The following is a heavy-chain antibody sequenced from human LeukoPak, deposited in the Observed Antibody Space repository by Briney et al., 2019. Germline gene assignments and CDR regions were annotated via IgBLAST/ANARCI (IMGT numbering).Heavy chain of an antibody. Sequence: SETLSLTCTVSGGSISRNYWSWIWQPPGKGLEWIGYIYYSGSTNYNPSLKSRVTISVDTSKNQFSLKLTSVTAADTAVYYCAILYYGSGSFDYWGQGTLVTVSS. CDR2: IYYSGST. CDR3: AILYYGSGSFDY. D-gene: IGHD3-10*01. J-gene: IGHJ4*02. V-gene: IGHV4-59*01. CDR1: GGSISRNY.